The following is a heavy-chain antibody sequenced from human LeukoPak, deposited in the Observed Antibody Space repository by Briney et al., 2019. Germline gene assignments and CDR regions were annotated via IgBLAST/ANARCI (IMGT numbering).Heavy chain of an antibody. CDR3: ATYIVRGATGPFDH. V-gene: IGHV3-9*01. CDR1: GFTFDDYA. Sequence: GGSLRLSCAASGFTFDDYAMHWVRQAPGKGLEWVSGINWNSNDIGYADSVRGRFTISRDNAKNSLYLQLNSLRVEDTALYYCATYIVRGATGPFDHWGQGTLVTVSS. J-gene: IGHJ4*02. CDR2: INWNSNDI. D-gene: IGHD3-10*01.